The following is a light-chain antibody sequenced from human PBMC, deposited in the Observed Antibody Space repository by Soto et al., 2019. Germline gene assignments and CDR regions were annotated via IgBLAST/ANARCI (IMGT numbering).Light chain of an antibody. J-gene: IGLJ2*01. CDR1: TSNIGTNT. Sequence: QSVLTQSPSASGTPGQRVSISCSGSTSNIGTNTVSWYQHVPGTAPKLLIYSNDQRPSAVPCRFSGSKSGTSASLAISGLLSEDEADYYCATWDDSLNVVFGGGTKLTVL. V-gene: IGLV1-44*01. CDR2: SND. CDR3: ATWDDSLNVV.